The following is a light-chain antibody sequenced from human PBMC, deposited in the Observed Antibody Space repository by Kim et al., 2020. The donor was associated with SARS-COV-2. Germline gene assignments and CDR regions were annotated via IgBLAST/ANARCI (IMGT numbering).Light chain of an antibody. CDR1: SLRSYY. V-gene: IGLV3-19*01. CDR2: GKN. Sequence: ALGQPVRITCQGDSLRSYYATWYQQKQGQAPILVIYGKNNRPSGIPDRFSGSSSGNTASLTITGTQAGDEADYYCNSRDSNDNVVFGGGTQLTVL. CDR3: NSRDSNDNVV. J-gene: IGLJ2*01.